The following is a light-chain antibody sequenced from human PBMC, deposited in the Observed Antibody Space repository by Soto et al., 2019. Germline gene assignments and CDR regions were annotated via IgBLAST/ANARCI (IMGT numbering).Light chain of an antibody. CDR3: LQLNTYPLT. CDR2: TAP. CDR1: QSIASY. J-gene: IGKJ4*01. V-gene: IGKV1-39*01. Sequence: DIQMTQSPSSLSASVGDRVTITCRASQSIASYLNWYQQRPGKAPKLLIYTAPSGQSGVPARFSGSGSGTDFTLTISSLQPEDFATYYCLQLNTYPLTFGGGTKVDIK.